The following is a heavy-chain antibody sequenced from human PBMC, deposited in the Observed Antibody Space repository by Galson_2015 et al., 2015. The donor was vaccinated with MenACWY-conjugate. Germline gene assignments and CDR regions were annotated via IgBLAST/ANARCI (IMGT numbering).Heavy chain of an antibody. J-gene: IGHJ6*02. Sequence: QSGAEVKKSGESLRISCTTSGYTFTTYWIVWVRQMPGTGLEFVGLISPGDSKTRYSPSFQGQVTISADESISTAYLQWSSLKASDTAMYYCARHPPGGRGMDVWGRGTTVTVSS. CDR1: GYTFTTYW. CDR2: ISPGDSKT. D-gene: IGHD2-15*01. V-gene: IGHV5-51*01. CDR3: ARHPPGGRGMDV.